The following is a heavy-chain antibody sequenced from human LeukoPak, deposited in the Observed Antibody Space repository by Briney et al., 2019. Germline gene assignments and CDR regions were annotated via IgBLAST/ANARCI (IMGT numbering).Heavy chain of an antibody. CDR3: ARGYDSSGYYQKDWFDP. D-gene: IGHD3-22*01. Sequence: ASVKVSCKASGYTFTSYGISWVRQAPGQGLEWMGWISAYNGNTNYAQKLQGRVTMTTDTSTSTAYMELRSLRSGDTAVYYCARGYDSSGYYQKDWFDPWGQGTLVTVSS. CDR2: ISAYNGNT. CDR1: GYTFTSYG. J-gene: IGHJ5*02. V-gene: IGHV1-18*01.